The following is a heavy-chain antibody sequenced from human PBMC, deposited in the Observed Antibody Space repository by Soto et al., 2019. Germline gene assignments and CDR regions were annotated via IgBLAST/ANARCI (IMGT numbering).Heavy chain of an antibody. CDR3: ATNVQQQLAYYYYGMDV. CDR1: GNTLTELS. V-gene: IGHV1-24*01. J-gene: IGHJ6*02. Sequence: GASVKVSCKVSGNTLTELSMHWGRQAPGKGLEGMGGFDPEDGETIYAQKFQGRVTMTEDTSTGTAYMELSSLRSEDTAVYYCATNVQQQLAYYYYGMDVWGQGTTVTVSS. CDR2: FDPEDGET. D-gene: IGHD6-13*01.